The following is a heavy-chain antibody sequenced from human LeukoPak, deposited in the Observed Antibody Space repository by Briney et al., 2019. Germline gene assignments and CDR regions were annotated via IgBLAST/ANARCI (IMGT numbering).Heavy chain of an antibody. J-gene: IGHJ3*02. CDR3: ARWSGNWDFDAFDI. CDR1: GGTLSSYA. V-gene: IGHV1-69*13. CDR2: IIPIFGTA. Sequence: SVKVSCKASGGTLSSYAISWVRQAPGQGLEWMGGIIPIFGTANYAQKFQGRVTITADESTSTAYMELSSLRSEDTAVYYCARWSGNWDFDAFDIWGQGTMVTVSS. D-gene: IGHD3-3*01.